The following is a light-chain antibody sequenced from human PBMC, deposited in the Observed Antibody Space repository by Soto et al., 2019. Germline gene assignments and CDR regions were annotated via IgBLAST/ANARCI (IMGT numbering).Light chain of an antibody. Sequence: SALTQPASVSGSPGQSITISCTGTSGDVGGYNYVSWYQQHPGKAPKLMIYDVSNRPSGVSNRFSGSKSANTASLTISGLQAEDEADYYCSSYTSSSTPRYVVFGGGTKLTVL. CDR3: SSYTSSSTPRYVV. CDR1: SGDVGGYNY. V-gene: IGLV2-14*01. J-gene: IGLJ2*01. CDR2: DVS.